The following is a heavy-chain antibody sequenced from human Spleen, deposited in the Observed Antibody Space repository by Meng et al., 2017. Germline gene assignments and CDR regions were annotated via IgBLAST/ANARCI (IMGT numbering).Heavy chain of an antibody. CDR2: INHSGST. V-gene: IGHV4-34*01. D-gene: IGHD6-6*01. J-gene: IGHJ5*02. CDR1: GGSFSGYY. CDR3: ARPSRYNWFDP. Sequence: VQLLQWGAGLLKASETLSLTCAVYGGSFSGYYWSWIRQPPGKGLEWIGEINHSGSTNYNPSLKSRVTISVDTSKNQFSLKLSSVTAADTAVYYCARPSRYNWFDPWGQGTLVTVSS.